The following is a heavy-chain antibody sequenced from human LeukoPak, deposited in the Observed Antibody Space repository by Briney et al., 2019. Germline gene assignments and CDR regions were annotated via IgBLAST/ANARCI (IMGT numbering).Heavy chain of an antibody. CDR1: GGSIINSGYY. CDR2: IYYTGNS. V-gene: IGHV4-39*01. J-gene: IGHJ4*02. Sequence: PSETLSLTCTVSGGSIINSGYYWGWIRQPPGQGLEWIANIYYTGNSNYNSSLKSRITISVCTSRNQACLKLTSVTVAVTAVYFCALYSITWGFDYWGQGSLVTVSS. CDR3: ALYSITWGFDY. D-gene: IGHD3-16*01.